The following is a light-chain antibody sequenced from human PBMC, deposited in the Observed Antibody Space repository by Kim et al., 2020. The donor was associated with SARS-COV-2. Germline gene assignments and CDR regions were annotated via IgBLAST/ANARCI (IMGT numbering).Light chain of an antibody. CDR2: LEGSGSY. J-gene: IGLJ6*01. CDR3: ETWDSNTHV. V-gene: IGLV4-60*03. CDR1: SGHSSYI. Sequence: SSVKLTCTLSSGHSSYIIAWHQQQPGKAPRYLMKLEGSGSYNKGSGVPDRFSGSSSGADRYLTSSNLQSEDEADYYCETWDSNTHVFGSGTQLTVL.